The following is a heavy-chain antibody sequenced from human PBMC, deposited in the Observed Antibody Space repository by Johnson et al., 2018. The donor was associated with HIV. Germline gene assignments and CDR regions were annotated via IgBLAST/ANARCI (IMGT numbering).Heavy chain of an antibody. J-gene: IGHJ3*02. CDR2: ISYDGSNK. CDR1: GFTFSSYA. CDR3: ARDYGRGSRSGNWQQLATDAFDI. V-gene: IGHV3-30*04. Sequence: QVQLVESGGGSVKPGDSLRLSCAASGFTFSSYAMHWVRQAPGKGLEWVAVISYDGSNKYYADSVKGRFTISRDNSKNTLYLQMNSLRAEDTAVYYCARDYGRGSRSGNWQQLATDAFDIWGQGTMVTVSS. D-gene: IGHD6-13*01.